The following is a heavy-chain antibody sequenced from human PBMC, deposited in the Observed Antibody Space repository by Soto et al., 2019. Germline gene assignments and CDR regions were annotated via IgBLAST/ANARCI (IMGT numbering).Heavy chain of an antibody. CDR2: IIPIFGTA. CDR3: ALYYDILTGSSFDI. Sequence: ASVKVSCKASGGTFSSYAISWVRQAPGQGLEWMGGIIPIFGTANYAQKFQGRVTITADESTSTAYMELSSLRSEDTAVYYCALYYDILTGSSFDIWGQGTMVTVSS. V-gene: IGHV1-69*13. J-gene: IGHJ3*02. D-gene: IGHD3-9*01. CDR1: GGTFSSYA.